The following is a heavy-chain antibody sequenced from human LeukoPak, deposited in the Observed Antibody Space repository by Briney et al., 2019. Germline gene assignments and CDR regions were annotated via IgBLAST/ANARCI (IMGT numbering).Heavy chain of an antibody. V-gene: IGHV3-30*02. Sequence: GGSLSLFCAACGYNFHHYGMHWVRQAPGKGLEWVAFIRYDGNKKYYAYSVKGRFTVSRDNSKNTLYLQMNSLRAEDTAVYYCAELGITMIGGVWGKGTTVAISS. CDR3: AELGITMIGGV. D-gene: IGHD3-10*02. CDR1: GYNFHHYG. J-gene: IGHJ6*04. CDR2: IRYDGNKK.